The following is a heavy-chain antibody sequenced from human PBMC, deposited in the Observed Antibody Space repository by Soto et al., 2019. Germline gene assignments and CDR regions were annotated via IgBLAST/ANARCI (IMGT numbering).Heavy chain of an antibody. D-gene: IGHD2-2*01. J-gene: IGHJ6*02. V-gene: IGHV3-30-3*01. CDR2: ISYDGSNK. CDR1: GFTFSSYA. CDR3: ARANLCSSTSCYVYYGMDV. Sequence: GGSLRLSXAASGFTFSSYAMHWVRQAPGKGLEWVAVISYDGSNKYYADSVKGRFTISRDNSKNTLYLQMNSLRAEDTAVYYCARANLCSSTSCYVYYGMDVWGQGTTVTVSS.